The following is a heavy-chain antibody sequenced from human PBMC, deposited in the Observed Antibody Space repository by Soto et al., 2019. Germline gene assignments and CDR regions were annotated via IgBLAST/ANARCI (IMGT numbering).Heavy chain of an antibody. Sequence: GGSLRLSCAASGFTFSSYAMHWVRQAPGKGLEWVAVISYDGSNKYYADSVKGRFTISRDNSKNTLYLQMNSLRAEDTAVYYCARDQDSSSSLDYYYYYGMDVWGQGTTVTVSS. CDR1: GFTFSSYA. V-gene: IGHV3-30-3*01. J-gene: IGHJ6*02. CDR2: ISYDGSNK. CDR3: ARDQDSSSSLDYYYYYGMDV. D-gene: IGHD6-13*01.